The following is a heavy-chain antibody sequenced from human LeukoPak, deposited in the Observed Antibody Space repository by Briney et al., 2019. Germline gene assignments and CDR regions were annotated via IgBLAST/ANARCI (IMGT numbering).Heavy chain of an antibody. Sequence: GGSLRLSCAASGFTVSSNYMSWVRQAPGKRLEWVSVIYSGGSTYYADSVKGRFTISRDNSKNTLYLQMNSLRAEDTAVYYCARDSRVGYFDYWGQGTLVTVSS. D-gene: IGHD2-15*01. J-gene: IGHJ4*02. CDR2: IYSGGST. CDR3: ARDSRVGYFDY. V-gene: IGHV3-66*01. CDR1: GFTVSSNY.